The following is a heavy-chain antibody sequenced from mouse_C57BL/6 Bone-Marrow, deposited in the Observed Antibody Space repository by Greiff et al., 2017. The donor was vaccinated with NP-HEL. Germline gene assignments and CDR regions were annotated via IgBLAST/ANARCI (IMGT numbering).Heavy chain of an antibody. CDR3: ASPIYYYGSTFAY. Sequence: VQLQQSGAELAKPGASVKLSCKASGYTFTSYWMHWVKQRPGQGLEWIGYINPSSGYTKYNQKFKDKATLTADNSSSTAYMQLSSLTYEDSTVYYCASPIYYYGSTFAYWGQGTLVTVSA. J-gene: IGHJ3*01. CDR1: GYTFTSYW. CDR2: INPSSGYT. D-gene: IGHD1-1*01. V-gene: IGHV1-7*01.